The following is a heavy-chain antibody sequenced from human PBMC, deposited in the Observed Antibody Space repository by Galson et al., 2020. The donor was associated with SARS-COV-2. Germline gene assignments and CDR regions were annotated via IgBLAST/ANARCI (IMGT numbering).Heavy chain of an antibody. Sequence: GGSLRLSCSASGFIFSDYAMHWVRQAPGKGLEWVAVIWYDGSNKYYADSVKGRFTISRDNSKNTLYLQINSLRAEDTAVYYCAREFGELVNVENYYYYYMDVWGKGTTVTVSS. J-gene: IGHJ6*03. D-gene: IGHD3-10*01. V-gene: IGHV3-33*08. CDR1: GFIFSDYA. CDR3: AREFGELVNVENYYYYYMDV. CDR2: IWYDGSNK.